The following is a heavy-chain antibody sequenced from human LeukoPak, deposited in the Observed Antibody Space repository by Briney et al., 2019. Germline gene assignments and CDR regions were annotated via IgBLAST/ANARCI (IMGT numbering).Heavy chain of an antibody. CDR2: IIPIFGTA. CDR3: ARETYYGSGSYSPIGVYFDY. D-gene: IGHD3-10*01. Sequence: SVKVSCKASGGTFISYAISWVRQAPGQGLEWMGGIIPIFGTANYAQKFQGRVTITADESTSTAYMELSSLRSEDTAVYYCARETYYGSGSYSPIGVYFDYWGQGTLVTVSS. V-gene: IGHV1-69*13. CDR1: GGTFISYA. J-gene: IGHJ4*02.